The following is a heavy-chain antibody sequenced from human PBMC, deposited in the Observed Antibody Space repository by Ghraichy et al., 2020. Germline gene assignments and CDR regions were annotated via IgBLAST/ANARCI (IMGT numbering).Heavy chain of an antibody. D-gene: IGHD6-6*01. CDR2: IWYDGSNK. V-gene: IGHV3-33*01. Sequence: GGSLRLSCAASGFTFSSYGMHWVRQAPGKGLEWVAVIWYDGSNKYYADSVKGRFTISRDNSKNTLYLQMNSLRAEDTAVYYCARDSYLYSSSAAEYFQHWGQGTLVTVSS. CDR3: ARDSYLYSSSAAEYFQH. J-gene: IGHJ1*01. CDR1: GFTFSSYG.